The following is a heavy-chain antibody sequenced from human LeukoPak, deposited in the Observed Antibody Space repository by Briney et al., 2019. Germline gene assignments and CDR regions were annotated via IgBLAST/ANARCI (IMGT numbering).Heavy chain of an antibody. J-gene: IGHJ4*02. D-gene: IGHD3-10*01. CDR3: AKTYGSGSYYNSLDY. CDR2: ISGSGGST. Sequence: PGGSLGLSCAASGFTFSSYAMSWVRQAPGTGLEWISAISGSGGSTYYADSVKGRFTISRDNSKNTLYLQMNSLRAEGTAVYYCAKTYGSGSYYNSLDYWGQGTLVTVST. CDR1: GFTFSSYA. V-gene: IGHV3-23*01.